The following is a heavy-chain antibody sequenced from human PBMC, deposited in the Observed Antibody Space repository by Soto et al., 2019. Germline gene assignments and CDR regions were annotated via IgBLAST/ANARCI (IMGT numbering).Heavy chain of an antibody. CDR3: ARGVVVPAAINYYMDV. J-gene: IGHJ6*03. CDR1: GGSFSGYY. D-gene: IGHD2-2*02. V-gene: IGHV4-34*01. CDR2: INHSGST. Sequence: PSETLSLTCAVYGGSFSGYYWSWIRQPPGKGLEWIGEINHSGSTNYNPSLKSRVTISVDTSKNQFSLKLSSVTAADTAVYYCARGVVVPAAINYYMDVWGKGTTVTVPS.